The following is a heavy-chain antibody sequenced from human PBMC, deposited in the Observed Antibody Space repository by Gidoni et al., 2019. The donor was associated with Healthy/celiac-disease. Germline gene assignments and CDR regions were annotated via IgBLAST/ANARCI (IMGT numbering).Heavy chain of an antibody. CDR3: ARGYVLLWFGEFGHDYGMDV. J-gene: IGHJ6*02. CDR2: IWYDGSNK. V-gene: IGHV3-33*01. CDR1: GFTFSSYG. Sequence: QVQLVESGGGVVQPGRSLRLSCAASGFTFSSYGMHWVRQAPGKGLEWVAVIWYDGSNKYYADSVKGRFTISRDNSKNTLYLQMNSLRAEDTAVYYCARGYVLLWFGEFGHDYGMDVWGQGTTVTVSS. D-gene: IGHD3-10*01.